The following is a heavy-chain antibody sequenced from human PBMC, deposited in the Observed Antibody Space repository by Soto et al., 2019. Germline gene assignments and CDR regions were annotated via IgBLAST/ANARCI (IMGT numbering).Heavy chain of an antibody. V-gene: IGHV4-39*01. J-gene: IGHJ4*02. CDR1: HGSITRSTFY. CDR3: ARHLYSGESSGYYGY. CDR2: VHYTGNT. D-gene: IGHD6-19*01. Sequence: QLQLKESGPGLVKPSETLSLTCTVSHGSITRSTFYWGWIRQPPGKGLEWIGSVHYTGNTYYNPSLESHITISIDSTKNHLYLKLSSVPAADTAVYYCARHLYSGESSGYYGYWCQGALVTVSS.